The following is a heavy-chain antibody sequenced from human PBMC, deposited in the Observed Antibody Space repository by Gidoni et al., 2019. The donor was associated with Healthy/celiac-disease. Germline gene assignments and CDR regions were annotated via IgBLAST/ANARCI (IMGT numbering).Heavy chain of an antibody. D-gene: IGHD2-15*01. CDR1: GFTFSSYA. Sequence: EVQLLESGGGLVQPGGSLRLSGAASGFTFSSYAMSWFRQAPGKGLEWVSAISGSGGSTYYADSVKGRFTISRDNSKNTLYLQMNSLRAEDTAVYYCARGDEDCSGGSCYPYWGQGTLVTVSS. V-gene: IGHV3-23*01. J-gene: IGHJ4*02. CDR3: ARGDEDCSGGSCYPY. CDR2: ISGSGGST.